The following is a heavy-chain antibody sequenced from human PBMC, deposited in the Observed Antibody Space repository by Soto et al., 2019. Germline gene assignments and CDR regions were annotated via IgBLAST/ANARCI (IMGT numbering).Heavy chain of an antibody. CDR1: GDSITTSGYY. CDR2: IYSSGRT. J-gene: IGHJ5*02. CDR3: ARAGYSYGSSWFDP. V-gene: IGHV4-39*07. D-gene: IGHD5-18*01. Sequence: SPTLSLTCNVSGDSITTSGYYWDWIRQPPGKGLGGIGSIYSSGRTYYNPSLNSRVTISLDTAKNQIYLKLNSVTAADTAVYYCARAGYSYGSSWFDPWGQGTLVTVSS.